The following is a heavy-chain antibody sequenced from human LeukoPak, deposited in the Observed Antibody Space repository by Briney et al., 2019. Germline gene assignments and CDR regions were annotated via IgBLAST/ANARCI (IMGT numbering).Heavy chain of an antibody. D-gene: IGHD2-2*03. CDR1: GYSFTSYW. V-gene: IGHV5-51*01. Sequence: GESLKISCKGSGYSFTSYWIGWVRQMPGKGLGWMGIMYPGDSDIRYSPSFQGQVTISADKSISTAYLQWSSLKASDTAMYFCARLYEMARISPVGYWGQGTLVTVSS. CDR2: MYPGDSDI. CDR3: ARLYEMARISPVGY. J-gene: IGHJ4*02.